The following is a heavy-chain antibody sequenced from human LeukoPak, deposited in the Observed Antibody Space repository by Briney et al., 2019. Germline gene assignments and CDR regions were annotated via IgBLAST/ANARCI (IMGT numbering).Heavy chain of an antibody. CDR1: GFTFSTFA. J-gene: IGHJ4*02. CDR2: IFPSGGEI. V-gene: IGHV3-23*01. CDR3: ARDKTYGPGSYFDY. Sequence: GGSLRLSCAASGFTFSTFAMIWVRQPPGKGLEWVSSIFPSGGEIHYADSVRGRFTISRDNSKSTLSLQMNSLRAEDTAVYYCARDKTYGPGSYFDYWGQGTLVTVSS. D-gene: IGHD3-10*01.